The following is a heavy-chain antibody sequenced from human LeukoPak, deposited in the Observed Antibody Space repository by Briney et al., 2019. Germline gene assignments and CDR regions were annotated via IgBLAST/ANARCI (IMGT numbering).Heavy chain of an antibody. CDR1: GGSISSYY. CDR3: ARNDRRAEQWLVLGGDDAFDI. D-gene: IGHD6-19*01. CDR2: IYYSGST. J-gene: IGHJ3*02. V-gene: IGHV4-59*12. Sequence: SETLSLTCTVSGGSISSYYWSWIRQPPGKGLEWIGYIYYSGSTNYNPSLKSRVTISVDTSKNQFSLKLSSVTAADTAVHYCARNDRRAEQWLVLGGDDAFDIWGQGTMVTVSS.